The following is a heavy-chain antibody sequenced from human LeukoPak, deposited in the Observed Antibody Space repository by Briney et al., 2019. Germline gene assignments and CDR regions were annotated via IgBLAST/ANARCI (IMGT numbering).Heavy chain of an antibody. CDR1: EFTFSSYA. Sequence: PGASLRLSCAASEFTFSSYAMSWVRQAPGKGLEWVSAISGSGGSTYYADSVKGRFTISRDNAKNSLYLQMNSLRAEDTAVYYCARVRSGYYFDYWGQGTLVTASS. CDR2: ISGSGGST. CDR3: ARVRSGYYFDY. D-gene: IGHD3-22*01. V-gene: IGHV3-23*01. J-gene: IGHJ4*02.